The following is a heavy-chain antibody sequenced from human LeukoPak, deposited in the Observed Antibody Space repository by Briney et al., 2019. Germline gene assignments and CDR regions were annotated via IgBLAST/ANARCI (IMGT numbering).Heavy chain of an antibody. CDR2: IFRRGYS. V-gene: IGHV4-38-2*01. D-gene: IGHD1-1*01. CDR1: GYSISSGYY. CDR3: AGDKETTGNGRPNWFDP. Sequence: SETLSLTCAVSGYSISSGYYWGWIRQPPGKGLQWIGSIFRRGYSYYNPSLKSRVTISVDTSRNPFSLKLSSVTAADTAVYYCAGDKETTGNGRPNWFDPWGQGTLVTVSS. J-gene: IGHJ5*02.